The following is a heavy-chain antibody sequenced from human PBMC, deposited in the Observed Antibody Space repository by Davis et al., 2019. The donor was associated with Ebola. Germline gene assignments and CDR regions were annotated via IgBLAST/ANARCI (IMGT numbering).Heavy chain of an antibody. D-gene: IGHD6-13*01. J-gene: IGHJ5*02. CDR2: INQDGSDT. CDR3: ARGDRYSSNWRVNWFDP. Sequence: GESLKISCAASGFTFINYRMAWVRQSPGKGLEWVASINQDGSDTDYVDSVKGRFTISRDNAESLVYLQMNSLRADDSAFYYCARGDRYSSNWRVNWFDPWGQGTLVTVSS. CDR1: GFTFINYR. V-gene: IGHV3-7*03.